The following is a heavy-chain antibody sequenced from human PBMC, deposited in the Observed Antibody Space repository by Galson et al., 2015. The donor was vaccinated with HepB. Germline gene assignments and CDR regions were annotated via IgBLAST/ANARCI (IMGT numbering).Heavy chain of an antibody. D-gene: IGHD6-13*01. V-gene: IGHV3-74*01. CDR2: INNDGTTT. J-gene: IGHJ6*02. CDR3: ARDGGPAAPYGMDV. CDR1: GFTFSFYW. Sequence: SLRLSCAASGFTFSFYWMHWVRQAPRKGLVWVSRINNDGTTTNYADSVKGRFTISRDNSKNTLYLQMNSLRAEDTAVYHCARDGGPAAPYGMDVWGQGTTVTVSS.